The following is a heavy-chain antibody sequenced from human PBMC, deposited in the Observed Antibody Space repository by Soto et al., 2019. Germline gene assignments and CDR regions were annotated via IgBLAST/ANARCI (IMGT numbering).Heavy chain of an antibody. J-gene: IGHJ4*02. D-gene: IGHD3-22*01. CDR3: AKEYYYDSSGYYYEVFDY. CDR1: GFTFSSYA. CDR2: ISGSGGST. V-gene: IGHV3-23*01. Sequence: GGSLRLSCAASGFTFSSYAMTWVRQAPGKGLDWVSAISGSGGSTYYADSVKGRFTISRDNSKNTLYLQMNSLTADDTAVYYCAKEYYYDSSGYYYEVFDYWGQGTLVTVSS.